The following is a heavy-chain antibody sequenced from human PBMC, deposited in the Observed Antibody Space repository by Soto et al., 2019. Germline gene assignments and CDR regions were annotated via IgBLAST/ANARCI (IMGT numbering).Heavy chain of an antibody. Sequence: TSVKVSCKASGYTFTGYYMHWVRQAPGQGLEWMGWINPNSGGTNYAQKFQGRVTMTRDTSISTAYMGLSRLRSDDTAVYYCAREAFDMVRGVVTYGMDVWGQGTTVTVSS. D-gene: IGHD3-10*01. V-gene: IGHV1-2*02. CDR3: AREAFDMVRGVVTYGMDV. J-gene: IGHJ6*02. CDR2: INPNSGGT. CDR1: GYTFTGYY.